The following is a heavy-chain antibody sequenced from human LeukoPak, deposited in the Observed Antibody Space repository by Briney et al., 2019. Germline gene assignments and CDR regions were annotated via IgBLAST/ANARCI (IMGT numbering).Heavy chain of an antibody. CDR2: ISSSSSYI. D-gene: IGHD6-13*01. Sequence: GGSLRLSCAASGFTFSSYSMNWVRQAPGKGLEWVSSISSSSSYIYYADSVKGRFTISRDDAKNSLYLQMNSLRAEDTAVYYCARILPSPLHSWDYWGQGTLVTVSS. J-gene: IGHJ4*02. CDR3: ARILPSPLHSWDY. V-gene: IGHV3-21*01. CDR1: GFTFSSYS.